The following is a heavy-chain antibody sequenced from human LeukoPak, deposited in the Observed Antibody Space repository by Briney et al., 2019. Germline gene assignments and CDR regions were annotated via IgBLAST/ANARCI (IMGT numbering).Heavy chain of an antibody. CDR1: GGSISSYY. V-gene: IGHV4-59*01. D-gene: IGHD4-17*01. J-gene: IGHJ3*02. CDR2: IYYSGST. CDR3: ARDLRDYGAFDI. Sequence: SETLSLTCTVSGGSISSYYWSWIRQPPGKGLEWIGYIYYSGSTNYNPSLKSRVTISVDTSKNQFSLKMSSVTAADTAVYYCARDLRDYGAFDIWGQGTMVTVSS.